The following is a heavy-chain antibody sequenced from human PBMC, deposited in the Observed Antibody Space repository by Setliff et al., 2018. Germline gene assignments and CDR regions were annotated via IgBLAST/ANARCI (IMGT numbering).Heavy chain of an antibody. D-gene: IGHD3-22*01. V-gene: IGHV4-31*03. CDR1: GGSISSCGYY. Sequence: PSETLSLTCNVSGGSISSCGYYWSWLRQHPGKGLEWIGYIYYSGITYYNPSLKSRVTISIDTSKNQFSLKLSSVNAADTAVYYCARSKRGLYYSDGTGYYYYFDYWGLGTLVTVS. CDR2: IYYSGIT. CDR3: ARSKRGLYYSDGTGYYYYFDY. J-gene: IGHJ4*02.